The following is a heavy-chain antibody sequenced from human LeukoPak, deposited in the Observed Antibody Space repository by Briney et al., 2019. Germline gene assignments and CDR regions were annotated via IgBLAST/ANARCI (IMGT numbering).Heavy chain of an antibody. CDR3: ARGGGYDKEYFDY. V-gene: IGHV4-59*01. J-gene: IGHJ4*02. CDR2: IYYSGST. D-gene: IGHD5-12*01. Sequence: SETLSLTCTVSGGSISSYYWSWIRQPPGKGLVWIGYIYYSGSTNYNPSLKSRVTISVDTSKNQFSLKLSSVTAADTAVYYCARGGGYDKEYFDYWGQGTLVTVSS. CDR1: GGSISSYY.